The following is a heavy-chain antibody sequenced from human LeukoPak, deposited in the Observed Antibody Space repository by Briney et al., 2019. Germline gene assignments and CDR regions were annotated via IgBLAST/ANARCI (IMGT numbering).Heavy chain of an antibody. Sequence: GGSLRLSCAASGFTFSDYYMSWIRQAPGKGLEWVSYISSSGSTTYYADSVKGRFTISRDNAKNSLYLQMNSLRAEDTAVYYCARVRNYGYSSSWYVNWFDPWGQGTLVTVSS. CDR3: ARVRNYGYSSSWYVNWFDP. CDR1: GFTFSDYY. CDR2: ISSSGSTT. V-gene: IGHV3-11*04. D-gene: IGHD6-13*01. J-gene: IGHJ5*02.